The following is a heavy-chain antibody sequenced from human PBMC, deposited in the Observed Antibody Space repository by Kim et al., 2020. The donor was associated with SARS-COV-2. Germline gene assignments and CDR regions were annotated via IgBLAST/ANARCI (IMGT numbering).Heavy chain of an antibody. D-gene: IGHD1-26*01. J-gene: IGHJ4*02. CDR1: GFTFSSYD. V-gene: IGHV3-30*03. CDR2: ISYDGSNK. Sequence: GGSLRLSCAASGFTFSSYDMHWVRQAPGKGLEWVAVISYDGSNKYYADSVKGRFTISRDNSKNTLYLQMNSLRADDTAVYYSWVGPSNDYWGQGTLVTVSS. CDR3: WVGPSNDY.